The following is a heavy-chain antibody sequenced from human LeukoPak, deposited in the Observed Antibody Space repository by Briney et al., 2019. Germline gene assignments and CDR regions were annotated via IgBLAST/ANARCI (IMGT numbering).Heavy chain of an antibody. Sequence: GGSLRLSCAASGFTFNTYAMHWVRQAPGKGLEWVAVISYDGSNKYYADSVKGRFTISRDTSKNTLYLQMNSLRAEDTALYYCARSNLHYYYYYMDVWGNGTTVTVSS. J-gene: IGHJ6*03. CDR1: GFTFNTYA. CDR3: ARSNLHYYYYYMDV. V-gene: IGHV3-30*04. CDR2: ISYDGSNK.